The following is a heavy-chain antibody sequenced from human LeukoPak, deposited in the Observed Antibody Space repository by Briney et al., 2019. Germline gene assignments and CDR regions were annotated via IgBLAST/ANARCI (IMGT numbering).Heavy chain of an antibody. CDR2: ISSSSSYI. D-gene: IGHD4-23*01. CDR3: ARAAPNYGGNSWFDY. J-gene: IGHJ4*02. CDR1: GFTFSSYS. Sequence: GGSLRLSCAASGFTFSSYSMNWVRQAPGKGLEWVSSISSSSSYIYYADSVKGRFTISRDNAKDSLYLQMNSLRAEDTAVYYCARAAPNYGGNSWFDYWGQGTLVTVSS. V-gene: IGHV3-21*01.